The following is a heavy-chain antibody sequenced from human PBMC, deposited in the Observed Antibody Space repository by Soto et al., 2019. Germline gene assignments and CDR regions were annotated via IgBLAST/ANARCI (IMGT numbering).Heavy chain of an antibody. CDR2: ISGSGGST. J-gene: IGHJ3*01. V-gene: IGHV3-23*01. D-gene: IGHD2-15*01. Sequence: GGSLRLSCAASGFTFSSYAMSWVRQAPWKGLEWVSAISGSGGSTYYADSVKGRFSISRDNSKNTLYLQMNSLRAEDTAVYYCAKVEELCSVGSCYSFGVFDFGAQGKTVPVSS. CDR1: GFTFSSYA. CDR3: AKVEELCSVGSCYSFGVFDF.